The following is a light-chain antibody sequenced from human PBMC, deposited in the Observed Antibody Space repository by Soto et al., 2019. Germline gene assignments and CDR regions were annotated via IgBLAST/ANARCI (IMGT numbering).Light chain of an antibody. CDR1: QGIDNW. CDR3: QQSIPFPLA. CDR2: AAS. V-gene: IGKV1-12*01. Sequence: DIQMTQSPSSVSASVGDIVTITCRASQGIDNWLAWYQQKPGMAPKLLISAASNLQSGVPTRFSCSGSGTDFTLTINSLQPEDFAAYSCQQSIPFPLAFGGGTEVEI. J-gene: IGKJ4*01.